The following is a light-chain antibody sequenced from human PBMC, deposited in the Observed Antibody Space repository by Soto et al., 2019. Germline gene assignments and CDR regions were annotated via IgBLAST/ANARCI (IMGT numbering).Light chain of an antibody. J-gene: IGKJ4*01. CDR3: QQYESLSLT. Sequence: DIQMTQSTSSLSASVGDRVTISCQASQDISKYLNWYQQKPGKAPKLLIYDASNLETGVPSRFSGSGSGTDFTFTISSLQPEDIARYYCQQYESLSLTFGGGTKVEIK. CDR1: QDISKY. V-gene: IGKV1-33*01. CDR2: DAS.